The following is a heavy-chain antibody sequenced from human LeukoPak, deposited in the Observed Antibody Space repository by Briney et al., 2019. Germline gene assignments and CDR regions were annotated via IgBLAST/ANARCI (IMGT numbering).Heavy chain of an antibody. CDR2: MNPNSGNT. CDR3: ARAPQLERRSPTWFDP. V-gene: IGHV1-8*03. CDR1: GYTFTSYD. J-gene: IGHJ5*02. Sequence: ASVKVSCKASGYTFTSYDINWVRQATGQGLEWMGWMNPNSGNTGYAQKFQGRVTITADESTSTAYMELSSLRSEDTAVYYCARAPQLERRSPTWFDPWGQGTLVTVSS. D-gene: IGHD1-1*01.